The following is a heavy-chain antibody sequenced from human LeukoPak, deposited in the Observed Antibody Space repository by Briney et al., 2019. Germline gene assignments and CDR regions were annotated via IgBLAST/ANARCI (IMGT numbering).Heavy chain of an antibody. Sequence: PSETLSLTCTVSGGSISIFYWSWIRQPAGKGLDWIGRIHSSGSINHNPSLKSRVTLSVDTSKNQFSLKLTSVAAADTAVYYCARGTFKDGLDVWGQGTTVTVS. D-gene: IGHD2/OR15-2a*01. CDR3: ARGTFKDGLDV. CDR2: IHSSGSI. J-gene: IGHJ6*02. V-gene: IGHV4-4*07. CDR1: GGSISIFY.